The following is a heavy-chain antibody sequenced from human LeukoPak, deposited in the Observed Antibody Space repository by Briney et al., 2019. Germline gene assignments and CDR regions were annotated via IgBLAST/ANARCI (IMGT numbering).Heavy chain of an antibody. CDR3: ARGGYSGYDYAWFDP. J-gene: IGHJ5*02. D-gene: IGHD5-12*01. V-gene: IGHV3-21*01. CDR1: GFAFSSYS. CDR2: ISSSSTYI. Sequence: GGSLRLSCAASGFAFSSYSMNWVRQAPGKGLEWVSAISSSSTYIYYADSMKGRFTISRDNAKNPLYLQMNSLRAEDTAVYYCARGGYSGYDYAWFDPWGQGTLVTVSS.